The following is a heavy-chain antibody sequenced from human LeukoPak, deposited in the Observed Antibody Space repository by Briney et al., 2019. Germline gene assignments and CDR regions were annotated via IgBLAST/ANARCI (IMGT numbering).Heavy chain of an antibody. CDR1: GFTFTSSA. CDR3: AADSYCSSTSCYNVGGDAFDI. D-gene: IGHD2-2*02. CDR2: IVVGSGNT. J-gene: IGHJ3*02. V-gene: IGHV1-58*02. Sequence: ASVKVSCKACGFTFTSSAMQWVRQARGQRLEWIGWIVVGSGNTNYAQKFQERVTITRDMSTSTAYMELSSLRSEDTAVYYCAADSYCSSTSCYNVGGDAFDIWGQGTMVTVSS.